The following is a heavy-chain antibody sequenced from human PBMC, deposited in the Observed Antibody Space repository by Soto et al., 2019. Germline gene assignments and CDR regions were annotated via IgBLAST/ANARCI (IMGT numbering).Heavy chain of an antibody. CDR3: ARQWPGFDY. CDR1: GGSISSYY. Sequence: SETLSLTCTVSGGSISSYYWSWIRQPPGKGLEWIGYIYYSGSTNYNPSLKSRVTIPVDTSKNQFSLKLSSVTAADTAVYYCARQWPGFDYWGQGTLVTVSS. V-gene: IGHV4-59*01. CDR2: IYYSGST. D-gene: IGHD6-19*01. J-gene: IGHJ4*02.